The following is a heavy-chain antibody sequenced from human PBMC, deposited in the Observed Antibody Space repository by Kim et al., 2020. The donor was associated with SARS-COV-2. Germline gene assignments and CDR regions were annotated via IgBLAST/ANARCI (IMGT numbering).Heavy chain of an antibody. Sequence: KGRFTISRDNSKHTLYLQMNRLRVEDTAVYYCAKSTDYDSSGFYYYFDYWGQETLVTVSS. V-gene: IGHV3-33*06. D-gene: IGHD3-22*01. CDR3: AKSTDYDSSGFYYYFDY. J-gene: IGHJ4*02.